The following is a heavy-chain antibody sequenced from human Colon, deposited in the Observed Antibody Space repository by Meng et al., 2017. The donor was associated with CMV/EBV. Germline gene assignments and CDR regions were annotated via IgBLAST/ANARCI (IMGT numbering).Heavy chain of an antibody. Sequence: GGSLRLSCAASGFTLGQFALNWVRQAPGKGLQWVSSISSSGRYIYYAESVKGRFTVSRDNAESSVHLQMNSLGPEDSSIYYCTKSSKYYDFWSAYAFDVWGRGTTVTVSS. CDR1: GFTLGQFA. V-gene: IGHV3-21*04. CDR3: TKSSKYYDFWSAYAFDV. D-gene: IGHD3-3*01. CDR2: ISSSGRYI. J-gene: IGHJ3*01.